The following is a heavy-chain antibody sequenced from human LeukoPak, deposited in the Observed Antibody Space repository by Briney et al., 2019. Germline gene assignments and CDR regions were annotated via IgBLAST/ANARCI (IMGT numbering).Heavy chain of an antibody. D-gene: IGHD5-12*01. CDR3: AREGAPSGYDYHY. Sequence: GGSLRLSCAASGFTLSSYWMSWVRQAPGKGLEWVANIKQDGSEKYYVDSVKGRFTISRDNAKNSLYLQMNSLRAEDTAVYYCAREGAPSGYDYHYWGQGTLVTVSS. V-gene: IGHV3-7*01. CDR2: IKQDGSEK. CDR1: GFTLSSYW. J-gene: IGHJ4*02.